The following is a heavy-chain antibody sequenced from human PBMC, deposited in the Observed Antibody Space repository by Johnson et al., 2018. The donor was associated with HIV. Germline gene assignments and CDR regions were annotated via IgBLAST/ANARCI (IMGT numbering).Heavy chain of an antibody. CDR2: IYSGGST. CDR3: AKAHGFGEFMIAFDI. V-gene: IGHV3-66*02. Sequence: VQLVESGGGLVQPGGSLRLSCAASGFTVRKGLEWVSVIYSGGSTYYADSVKGRFTISRDNSKNTRYLQMNSLRAEDTAVYYCAKAHGFGEFMIAFDIWGQGTMVTVSS. D-gene: IGHD3-10*01. J-gene: IGHJ3*02. CDR1: GFTVR.